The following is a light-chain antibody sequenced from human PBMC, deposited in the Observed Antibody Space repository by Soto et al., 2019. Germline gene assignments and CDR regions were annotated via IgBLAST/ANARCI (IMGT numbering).Light chain of an antibody. CDR2: DVS. V-gene: IGLV2-14*01. CDR1: SSDVGGYNY. J-gene: IGLJ2*01. CDR3: SSYTTSSTVV. Sequence: QSALTQPASVSGSPGQSITISCTGTSSDVGGYNYVSWYQQHPGKAPKLTIYDVSNRPSGVSNRFSGSKSGNTASLTISWLQAEDEADYVCSSYTTSSTVVFGGWTKLTVL.